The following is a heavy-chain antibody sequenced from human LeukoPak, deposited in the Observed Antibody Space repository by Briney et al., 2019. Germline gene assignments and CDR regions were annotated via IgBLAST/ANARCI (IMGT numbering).Heavy chain of an antibody. V-gene: IGHV1-2*02. J-gene: IGHJ3*02. CDR1: GYTFTGYY. D-gene: IGHD6-13*01. CDR3: ARLQQLVMGHAFDI. Sequence: GASVKVSCKASGYTFTGYYMHWLRQAPGQGLEWMGWINPNSGGTNYAQKFQGRVTMTRDTSISTAYMELSRLRSDDTAAYYCARLQQLVMGHAFDIWGQGTMVTVSS. CDR2: INPNSGGT.